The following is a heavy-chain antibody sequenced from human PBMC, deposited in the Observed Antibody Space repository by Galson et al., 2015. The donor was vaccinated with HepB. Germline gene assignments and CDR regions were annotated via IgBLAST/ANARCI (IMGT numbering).Heavy chain of an antibody. Sequence: SLRLSCAASGLTFSSYGMHWVRQAPGKGLEWLAVISYDGKNKQYADSVKGRLTISRDNSKNTLYLQMNSLRAEDTAVYYCARDSVYSNIWSTSYYHNGMDVWGQGTTVTASS. CDR1: GLTFSSYG. J-gene: IGHJ6*02. V-gene: IGHV3-30*03. CDR3: ARDSVYSNIWSTSYYHNGMDV. CDR2: ISYDGKNK. D-gene: IGHD3-22*01.